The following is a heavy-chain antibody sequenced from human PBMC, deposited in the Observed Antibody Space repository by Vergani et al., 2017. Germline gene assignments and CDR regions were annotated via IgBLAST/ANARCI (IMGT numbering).Heavy chain of an antibody. J-gene: IGHJ4*03. CDR2: ISGPGLST. CDR3: AKEGGGYCSGGTCYPEY. D-gene: IGHD2-15*01. CDR1: RCTFSNSA. Sequence: EVYLLESGGGLVQSGGSLRLSRAASRCTFSNSAVSWVRQAPGRGLAWVSSISGPGLSTYYADSVKGRFSISRDNSKNTVFLQMKSLRPEDTAVYYCAKEGGGYCSGGTCYPEYWGQGTLVIVSS. V-gene: IGHV3-23*01.